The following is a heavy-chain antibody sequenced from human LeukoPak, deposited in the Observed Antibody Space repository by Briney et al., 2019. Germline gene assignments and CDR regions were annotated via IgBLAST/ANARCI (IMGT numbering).Heavy chain of an antibody. D-gene: IGHD7-27*01. J-gene: IGHJ4*02. Sequence: GGSLRLSCAASGLTLTSHGLGWVRQSPGRGLHWVSALSGGGGITNYADSVKGRFTISRDNSKNMLYLQMSGLRAEDTAVYYCARTLTGTPRNFDYWGQGTLVTVSS. CDR3: ARTLTGTPRNFDY. CDR1: GLTLTSHG. CDR2: LSGGGGIT. V-gene: IGHV3-23*01.